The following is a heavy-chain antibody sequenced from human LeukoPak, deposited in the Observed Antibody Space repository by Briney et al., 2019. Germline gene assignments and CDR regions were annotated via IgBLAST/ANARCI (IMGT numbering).Heavy chain of an antibody. V-gene: IGHV1-69*01. CDR3: AREGGITGWFDP. CDR1: GGTFSSYA. CDR2: IIPIFGTA. Sequence: SVKVSCKASGGTFSSYATSWVRQAPGQGLEWMGGIIPIFGTANYAQKFQGRVTITADESTSTAYMELSSLRSEDTAVYYCAREGGITGWFDPWGQGTLVTVSS. J-gene: IGHJ5*02. D-gene: IGHD1-20*01.